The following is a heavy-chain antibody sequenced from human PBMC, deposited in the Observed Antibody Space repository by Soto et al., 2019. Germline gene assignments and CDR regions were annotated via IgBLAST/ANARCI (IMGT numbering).Heavy chain of an antibody. V-gene: IGHV3-30-3*01. CDR2: ISYDGSNE. Sequence: QVQLVESGGGVVQPGRSLRLSCAASGFTFSSYAMHWVRQAPGKGLEWVAVISYDGSNEYYADSVKGRFTISRDNSKNTLYLQMNSLRAEDTAVYYCARVSSSGWNPEMEYYYYGMDVWGQGTTVTVSS. J-gene: IGHJ6*02. D-gene: IGHD6-19*01. CDR1: GFTFSSYA. CDR3: ARVSSSGWNPEMEYYYYGMDV.